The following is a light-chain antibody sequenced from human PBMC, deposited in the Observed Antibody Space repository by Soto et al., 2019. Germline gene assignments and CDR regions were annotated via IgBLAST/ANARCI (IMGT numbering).Light chain of an antibody. CDR3: CSYAGSSTPYV. J-gene: IGLJ1*01. CDR1: SSDVGSYNL. CDR2: EVS. V-gene: IGLV2-23*02. Sequence: QSVLTQPASVSGSPGQSITISCTGTSSDVGSYNLVSWYQQHPGKAPKLMIYEVSKRPSGVSNRFSGSKSGNTASLTISGLQAEDEADHYCCSYAGSSTPYVFGTGTKV.